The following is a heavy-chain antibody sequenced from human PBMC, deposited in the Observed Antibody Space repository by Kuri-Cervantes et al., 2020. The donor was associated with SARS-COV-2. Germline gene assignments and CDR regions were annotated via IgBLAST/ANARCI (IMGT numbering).Heavy chain of an antibody. J-gene: IGHJ3*02. D-gene: IGHD2-21*01. CDR3: TSGRIADRLGAFDI. V-gene: IGHV3-15*01. Sequence: GESLKISCAASGFTSSSYAMSWVRQAPGKGLEWVGRIKSKPDGGATEYAAPVKGRFTFSRDDSKNTLYLQMNSLKTEDTAVYYCTSGRIADRLGAFDIWGQGTMVTVSS. CDR2: IKSKPDGGAT. CDR1: GFTSSSYA.